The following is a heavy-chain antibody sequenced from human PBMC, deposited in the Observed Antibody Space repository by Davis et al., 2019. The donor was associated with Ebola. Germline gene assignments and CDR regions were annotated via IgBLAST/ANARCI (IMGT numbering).Heavy chain of an antibody. J-gene: IGHJ6*02. CDR1: GFTFSSYE. Sequence: GEPLKISCVASGFTFSSYEMNWVRQAPGKGLEWVSYISSSGRATYYADSVKGRFTISRDNVKNTLYLQMNSLRAEDTAVYYCARWERTAMVQGVIFREGYYGMDVWGQGTTVTVSS. D-gene: IGHD3-10*01. CDR2: ISSSGRAT. V-gene: IGHV3-48*03. CDR3: ARWERTAMVQGVIFREGYYGMDV.